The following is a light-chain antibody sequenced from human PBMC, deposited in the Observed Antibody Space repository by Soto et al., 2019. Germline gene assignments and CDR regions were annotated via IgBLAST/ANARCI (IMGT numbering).Light chain of an antibody. Sequence: VMTQSPDSLAVSLGERATINCKSSQSVLYSPNNKNYLAWYQQKPGQPPKLLIYWASTRESGVPDRFSGSGSGTDFTLTISSLQAEDVALYYCHQYYSVPLTFGGGTKVEIK. CDR1: QSVLYSPNNKNY. J-gene: IGKJ4*01. V-gene: IGKV4-1*01. CDR2: WAS. CDR3: HQYYSVPLT.